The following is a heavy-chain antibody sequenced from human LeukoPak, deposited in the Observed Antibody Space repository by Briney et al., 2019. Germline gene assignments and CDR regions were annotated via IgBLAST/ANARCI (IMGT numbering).Heavy chain of an antibody. Sequence: SATLSPTCIVSGGSISSSSYYWSWIRQPPGKGLEWIGSINYSGNTYYTPTVTSRVIMSVDTSKNQFSWKLSSVTAADTSVYYCARRGVGAAGYFVTGGQGTLVTVSS. CDR2: INYSGNT. CDR1: GGSISSSSYY. J-gene: IGHJ4*02. D-gene: IGHD1-26*01. CDR3: ARRGVGAAGYFVT. V-gene: IGHV4-39*01.